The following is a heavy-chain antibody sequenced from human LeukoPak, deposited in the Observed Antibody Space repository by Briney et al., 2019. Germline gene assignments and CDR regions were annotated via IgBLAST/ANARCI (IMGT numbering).Heavy chain of an antibody. CDR1: GFIFSDYY. Sequence: GGSLRLSCAASGFIFSDYYMSWIRQAPGKGLEWISYVSSSDNTIFYADSVKGRFTISRDNAKNSLYLQMNSLRAEDTAFYYCARDLTTVTSFDFGGQGTLVTVSS. CDR2: VSSSDNTI. V-gene: IGHV3-11*01. CDR3: ARDLTTVTSFDF. D-gene: IGHD4-17*01. J-gene: IGHJ4*02.